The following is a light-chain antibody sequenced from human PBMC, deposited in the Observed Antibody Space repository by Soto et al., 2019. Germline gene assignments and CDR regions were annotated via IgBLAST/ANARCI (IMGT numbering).Light chain of an antibody. V-gene: IGLV1-40*01. Sequence: QSVLAQPPSVSGAPGQRVTISCTGSSSNIGAGYDVHWYQQLPGTAPKLLIYGNSNRPSGVPDRFSGSKSGTSASLAINGIQADDEADYYCQSYDSSLSGSRVFGGGTKHRP. CDR2: GNS. J-gene: IGLJ2*01. CDR1: SSNIGAGYD. CDR3: QSYDSSLSGSRV.